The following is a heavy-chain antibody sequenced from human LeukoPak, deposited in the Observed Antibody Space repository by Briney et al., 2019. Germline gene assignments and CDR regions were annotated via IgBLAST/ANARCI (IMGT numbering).Heavy chain of an antibody. Sequence: GGSLRLSCAASGFTVSSNYMSWVRQAPGKGLEWVGRIKSKTDGGTTDYAAPVKGRSTISRDDSKNTLYLQMNSLKTEDTAVYYCTTPGMPYGHYWGQGTLVTVSS. CDR1: GFTVSSNY. J-gene: IGHJ4*02. V-gene: IGHV3-15*01. CDR2: IKSKTDGGTT. CDR3: TTPGMPYGHY. D-gene: IGHD3-10*01.